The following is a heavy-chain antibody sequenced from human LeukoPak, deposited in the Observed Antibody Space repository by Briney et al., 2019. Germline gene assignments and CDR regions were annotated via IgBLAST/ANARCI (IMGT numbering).Heavy chain of an antibody. CDR3: TTSGITIFGVVIIGDFDY. V-gene: IGHV3-15*01. Sequence: GGSLRLSCAASGFTFSNAWMSWVRQAPGKGLEWVGRIKSKTDGGTTDYAAPVKGKFTISGDDSKNTLYLQMNSLKTEDTAVYYCTTSGITIFGVVIIGDFDYWGQGTLVTVSS. CDR1: GFTFSNAW. CDR2: IKSKTDGGTT. D-gene: IGHD3-3*01. J-gene: IGHJ4*02.